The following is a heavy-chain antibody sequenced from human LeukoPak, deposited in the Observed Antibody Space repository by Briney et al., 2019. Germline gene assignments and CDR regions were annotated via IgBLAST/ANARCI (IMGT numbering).Heavy chain of an antibody. CDR1: GYTFTSYG. CDR3: ARTIVVVPAAHPYYFDY. CDR2: ISAYNGNT. Sequence: ASVKVSCKASGYTFTSYGISWVRQAPGQGLEWMGWISAYNGNTNYAQKLQDRVTMTTDTSTSTAYMELRSLRSDDTAVYYCARTIVVVPAAHPYYFDYWGQGTLVTVSS. V-gene: IGHV1-18*01. D-gene: IGHD2-2*01. J-gene: IGHJ4*02.